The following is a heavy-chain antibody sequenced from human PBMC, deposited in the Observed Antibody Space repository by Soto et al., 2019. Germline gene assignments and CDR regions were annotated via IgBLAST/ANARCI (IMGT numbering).Heavy chain of an antibody. CDR3: AKDYVWGSYRPYYFDY. CDR1: GFTFSSYA. V-gene: IGHV3-23*01. J-gene: IGHJ4*02. CDR2: ISGSGGST. D-gene: IGHD3-16*02. Sequence: EVQLLESGGGLVQPGGSLRLSCAASGFTFSSYAMSWVRQAPGKGREWVSAISGSGGSTYYADSVKGRFTISRDNSKNTLYLQMNSLRAEDTAVYYCAKDYVWGSYRPYYFDYWGQGTLVTVSS.